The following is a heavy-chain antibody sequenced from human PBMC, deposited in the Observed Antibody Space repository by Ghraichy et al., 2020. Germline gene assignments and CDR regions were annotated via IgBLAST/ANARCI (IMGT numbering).Heavy chain of an antibody. CDR1: GGTFSSYA. CDR2: IIPIFGTA. CDR3: ATSWSSGFDY. Sequence: SVKVSCKASGGTFSSYAISWVRQAPGQGLEWMGGIIPIFGTANYAQKFQGRVTITADESTSTAYMELSSLRSEDMAVYYCATSWSSGFDYWGQGTLVTVSS. D-gene: IGHD3-22*01. V-gene: IGHV1-69*13. J-gene: IGHJ4*02.